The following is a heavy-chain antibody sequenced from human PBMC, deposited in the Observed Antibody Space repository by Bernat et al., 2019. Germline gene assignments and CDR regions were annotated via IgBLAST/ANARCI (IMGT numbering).Heavy chain of an antibody. V-gene: IGHV3-74*01. CDR2: INSDGSST. CDR1: GFTFSSYW. J-gene: IGHJ6*03. CDR3: ARDRGSGYDYYYYYMDV. Sequence: EVQLVESGGGLVQPGGSLRLSCAASGFTFSSYWMHWVRQAPGKGLVWVSRINSDGSSTSYADSVKGRFTISRDNAKNTLYLQMNSLRAEDTAVYYCARDRGSGYDYYYYYMDVWGKGTTVTVSS. D-gene: IGHD5-12*01.